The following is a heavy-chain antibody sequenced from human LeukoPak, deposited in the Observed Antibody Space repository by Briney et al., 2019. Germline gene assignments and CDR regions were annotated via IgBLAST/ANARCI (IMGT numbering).Heavy chain of an antibody. J-gene: IGHJ4*02. V-gene: IGHV4-59*08. D-gene: IGHD6-6*01. CDR2: IYNSGST. CDR3: ARQGVSLVRGFDY. CDR1: GGSISSNY. Sequence: KPSETPSLTFTVSGGSISSNYWGWIRQPPGKGLGWIGYIYNSGSTKYNPSLKSRVTISVDTSKNLFSLKLSSVTAADTAVYYCARQGVSLVRGFDYWGQGTLVTVSS.